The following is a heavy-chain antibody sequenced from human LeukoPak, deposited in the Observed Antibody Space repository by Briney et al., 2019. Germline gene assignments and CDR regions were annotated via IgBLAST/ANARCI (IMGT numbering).Heavy chain of an antibody. CDR1: GFTFSSYW. CDR3: ARGDTGFDYYDSSGYYYVTFFDY. CDR2: IKQDGSEK. V-gene: IGHV3-7*01. Sequence: PXGSLRLSCAASGFTFSSYWMSWVRQAPGKGLEWVANIKQDGSEKYYVDSVKGRLTISRDKAKNSLYLQMNSLRAEDTAVYYCARGDTGFDYYDSSGYYYVTFFDYWGQGTLVTVSS. J-gene: IGHJ4*02. D-gene: IGHD3-22*01.